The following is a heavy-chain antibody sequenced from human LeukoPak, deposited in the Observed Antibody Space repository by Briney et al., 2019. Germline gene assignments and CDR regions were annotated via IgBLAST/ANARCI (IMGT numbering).Heavy chain of an antibody. V-gene: IGHV1-8*03. CDR1: GYIFTAYD. Sequence: ASVKVSCKASGYIFTAYDINWVRQATGQGLEWMGWMNPKSGNTGYAQKFQARVTFTMNASITTAYMEMNSLTSEDAAIYYCARPYCSSASCSRWFDPWGQGTLVTVSS. CDR2: MNPKSGNT. CDR3: ARPYCSSASCSRWFDP. D-gene: IGHD2-2*01. J-gene: IGHJ5*02.